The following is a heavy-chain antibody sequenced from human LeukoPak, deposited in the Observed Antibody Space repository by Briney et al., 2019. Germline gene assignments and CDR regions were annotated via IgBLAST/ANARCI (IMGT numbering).Heavy chain of an antibody. Sequence: PGGSLRLSCAASGFTFSSYWMHWVRQAPGKGLVWVSRINSGGSSTSYADSVKGRFTISRDNAKNTLYLQMNSLRAEDTAVYYCTRVGRDSGTGSYYGIDYWGQGTLVTVSS. D-gene: IGHD3-10*01. J-gene: IGHJ4*02. CDR2: INSGGSST. CDR1: GFTFSSYW. CDR3: TRVGRDSGTGSYYGIDY. V-gene: IGHV3-74*01.